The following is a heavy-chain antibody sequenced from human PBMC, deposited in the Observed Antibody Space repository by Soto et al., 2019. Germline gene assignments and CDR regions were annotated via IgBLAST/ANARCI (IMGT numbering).Heavy chain of an antibody. J-gene: IGHJ6*02. V-gene: IGHV1-18*01. Sequence: ASVKVSCKASGYTFTSYGISWVRQAPGQGLEWMGWISAYNGNTNYAQKLQGRVTMTTDTSTSTAYMELRSLRSDDTAVYYCAGERGAAALVYYYYYGMDVWGQGTTVTVSS. CDR2: ISAYNGNT. CDR3: AGERGAAALVYYYYYGMDV. CDR1: GYTFTSYG. D-gene: IGHD6-13*01.